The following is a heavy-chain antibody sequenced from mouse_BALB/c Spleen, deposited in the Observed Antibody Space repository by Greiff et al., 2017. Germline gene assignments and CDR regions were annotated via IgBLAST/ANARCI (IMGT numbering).Heavy chain of an antibody. CDR2: IDPANGNT. D-gene: IGHD2-4*01. CDR3: AYYDYDRDYYAMDY. V-gene: IGHV14-3*02. Sequence: EVMLQQSGAELVKPGASVKLSCTASGFNIKDTYMHWVKQRPEQGLEWIGRIDPANGNTKYDPKFQGKATITADTSSNTAYLQLSSLTSEDTAVYYCAYYDYDRDYYAMDYWGQGTSVTVSS. J-gene: IGHJ4*01. CDR1: GFNIKDTY.